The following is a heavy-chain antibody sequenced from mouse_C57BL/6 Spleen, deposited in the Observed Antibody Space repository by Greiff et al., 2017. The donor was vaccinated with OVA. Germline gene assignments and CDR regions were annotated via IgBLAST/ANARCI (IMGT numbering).Heavy chain of an antibody. V-gene: IGHV1-50*01. CDR2: IDPSDSYT. CDR1: GYTFTSYW. CDR3: ARRGAVVGGMDY. D-gene: IGHD1-1*01. J-gene: IGHJ4*01. Sequence: VQLQQPGAELVKPGASVKLSCKASGYTFTSYWMQWVKQRPGQGLEWIGEIDPSDSYTNYNQKFKGKATLTVDTSSSTAYMQLSSLTSEDSAVYYCARRGAVVGGMDYWGQGTSVTVSS.